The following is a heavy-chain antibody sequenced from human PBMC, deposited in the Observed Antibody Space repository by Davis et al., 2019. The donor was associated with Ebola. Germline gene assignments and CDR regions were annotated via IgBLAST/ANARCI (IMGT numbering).Heavy chain of an antibody. J-gene: IGHJ5*02. CDR3: ARDRGGSSSWYLRSEGWFDP. V-gene: IGHV3-7*01. CDR1: GFTFSSYW. CDR2: IKQDGSEK. D-gene: IGHD6-13*01. Sequence: GESLKISCAASGFTFSSYWMSWVRQAPGKGLEWVANIKQDGSEKYYVDSVKGRFTISRDNAKNSLYLQMNSLRAEDTAVYYCARDRGGSSSWYLRSEGWFDPWGQGTLVTVSS.